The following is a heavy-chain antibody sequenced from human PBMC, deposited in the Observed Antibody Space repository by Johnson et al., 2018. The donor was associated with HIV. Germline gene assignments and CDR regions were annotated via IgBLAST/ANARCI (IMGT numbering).Heavy chain of an antibody. V-gene: IGHV3-7*01. D-gene: IGHD1-26*01. CDR3: ARDQAVGATSDAFDI. CDR2: IKQDGSEK. CDR1: GFTFSSYW. Sequence: VQLVESGGGLVQPGGSLRLSCAASGFTFSSYWMSWVRQAPGKGLEWVANIKQDGSEKYYVDSVKGRFTISRDNSKNTLYLQMNSLRAEDTAVYYCARDQAVGATSDAFDIWGQGTMVTVSS. J-gene: IGHJ3*02.